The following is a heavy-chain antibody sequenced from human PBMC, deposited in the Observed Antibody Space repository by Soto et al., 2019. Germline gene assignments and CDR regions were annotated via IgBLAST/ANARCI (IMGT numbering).Heavy chain of an antibody. D-gene: IGHD4-4*01. J-gene: IGHJ6*02. CDR3: AKGDYSNYGDYYYYGMDV. V-gene: IGHV3-23*01. Sequence: GGSLRLSCAASGFTFSSYAMSWVRQAPGKGLEWVSAISGSGGSTYYADSVKGRFTISRDNSKNTLYLQMNSLRAEDTAVYYCAKGDYSNYGDYYYYGMDVWGQGTTVTVSS. CDR1: GFTFSSYA. CDR2: ISGSGGST.